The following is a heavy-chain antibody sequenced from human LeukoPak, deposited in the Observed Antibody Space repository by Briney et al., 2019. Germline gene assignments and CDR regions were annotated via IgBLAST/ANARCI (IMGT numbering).Heavy chain of an antibody. V-gene: IGHV4-39*07. CDR2: IYYSGST. Sequence: SETQSLTCTVSGGSISSSSYYWGWIRQPPGKGLEWIGSIYYSGSTYYNPSLKSRVTISVDTSKNQFSLKLSSVTAADTAIYYCARDFSSSSTVYYYYYMDVWGKGTTVTVSS. D-gene: IGHD6-6*01. CDR3: ARDFSSSSTVYYYYYMDV. CDR1: GGSISSSSYY. J-gene: IGHJ6*03.